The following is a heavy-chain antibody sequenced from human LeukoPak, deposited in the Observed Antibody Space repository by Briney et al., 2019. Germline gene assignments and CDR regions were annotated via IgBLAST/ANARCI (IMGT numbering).Heavy chain of an antibody. J-gene: IGHJ4*02. D-gene: IGHD2-15*01. Sequence: ASVKVSCKASGYTFTGYYMHWVRQAPGQGLEWMGWTNPNSGGTNYAQKFQGRVTMTRDTSISTAYMELSRLRSDDTAVYYCARGVVVVAAIDYWGQGTLVTVSS. CDR2: TNPNSGGT. CDR1: GYTFTGYY. CDR3: ARGVVVVAAIDY. V-gene: IGHV1-2*02.